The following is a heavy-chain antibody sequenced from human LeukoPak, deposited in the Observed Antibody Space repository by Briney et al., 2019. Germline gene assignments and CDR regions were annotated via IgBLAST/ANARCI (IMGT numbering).Heavy chain of an antibody. D-gene: IGHD3-10*01. CDR1: GYTFTSYD. V-gene: IGHV1-8*01. J-gene: IGHJ5*02. CDR3: ARGTLYGLWFGDFTNNWFDP. Sequence: ASVKVSCKASGYTFTSYDINWVRQATGQGLEWMGWMNPNSGNTGYAQKFQGRVTMTRNTSISTAYMELSSLRSEDTAVYYCARGTLYGLWFGDFTNNWFDPWGQGTLVTVSS. CDR2: MNPNSGNT.